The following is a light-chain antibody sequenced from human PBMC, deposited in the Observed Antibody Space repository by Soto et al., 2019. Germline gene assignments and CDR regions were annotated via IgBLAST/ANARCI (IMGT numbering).Light chain of an antibody. Sequence: QSVLTQPPSVSAAPGQKVTISCSGSSSSIGNSYVSWYQHRPGTAPKLLIYDNNKRPSGIPDRFSGSKSGTSATLGITGLQTGDEADYYCGTWDSSLSAEVFGPGAKLTVL. CDR3: GTWDSSLSAEV. CDR1: SSSIGNSY. J-gene: IGLJ1*01. CDR2: DNN. V-gene: IGLV1-51*01.